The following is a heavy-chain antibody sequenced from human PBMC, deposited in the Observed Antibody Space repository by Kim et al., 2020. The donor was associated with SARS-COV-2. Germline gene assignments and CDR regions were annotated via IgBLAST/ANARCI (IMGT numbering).Heavy chain of an antibody. J-gene: IGHJ4*02. Sequence: GGSLRLSCATSGFTFNIYWMTWVRQAPGKGLEWVANMKHDGSEVNYVNSVKGRFTISRDNAKNSLYLQMNSLRGEDTAVYYCTVGRRSAYWGQGTLVTVSS. D-gene: IGHD3-3*01. CDR3: TVGRRSAY. CDR1: GFTFNIYW. CDR2: MKHDGSEV. V-gene: IGHV3-7*01.